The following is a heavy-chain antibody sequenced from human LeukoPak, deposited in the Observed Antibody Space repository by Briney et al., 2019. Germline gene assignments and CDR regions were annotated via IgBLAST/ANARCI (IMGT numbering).Heavy chain of an antibody. CDR2: ITGSGSTI. V-gene: IGHV3-48*03. D-gene: IGHD3-22*01. Sequence: GGSLRLSCAASGFTFSSYEMIWVRQAPGKGLEWVSYITGSGSTIYYADSVKGRFTISRDNAKNSLYLQMNSLRAEDTAVYYCARDDYYDSSGYYYGVDYWGQGTLVTVSS. J-gene: IGHJ4*02. CDR1: GFTFSSYE. CDR3: ARDDYYDSSGYYYGVDY.